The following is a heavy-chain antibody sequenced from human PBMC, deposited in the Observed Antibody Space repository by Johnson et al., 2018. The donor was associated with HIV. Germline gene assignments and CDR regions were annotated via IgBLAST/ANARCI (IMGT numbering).Heavy chain of an antibody. CDR2: ISSSGKST. J-gene: IGHJ3*02. V-gene: IGHV3-11*05. Sequence: VQLVESGGGLVKPGGSLRLSCAVSGFIFRDYYMSWIRQAPGKGLEWVSYISSSGKSTNYADSVKGRFTISRDNSKNTLYLQMNSLRAEDTAVYYCASSSPRDAFDIWGQGTMVTVSS. CDR1: GFIFRDYY. CDR3: ASSSPRDAFDI.